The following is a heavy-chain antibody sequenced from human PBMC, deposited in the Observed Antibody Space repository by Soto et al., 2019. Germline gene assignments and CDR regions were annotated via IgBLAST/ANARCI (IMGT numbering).Heavy chain of an antibody. CDR2: ISHDGDKK. CDR3: AETGSHYYWGIDV. Sequence: QEQLVASGGGVVQPGRSRRLSCAASGFTFSGNVMHWVRQAPGKGLEWVAVISHDGDKKYYGDSVKGRFTVSRDNSRNPLYLHMDSLRPDDTAIYYCAETGSHYYWGIDVWGQGTTVVVSS. CDR1: GFTFSGNV. V-gene: IGHV3-30*03. J-gene: IGHJ6*02.